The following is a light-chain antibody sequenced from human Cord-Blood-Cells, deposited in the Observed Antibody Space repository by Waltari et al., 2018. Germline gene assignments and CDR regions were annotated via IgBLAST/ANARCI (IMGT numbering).Light chain of an antibody. CDR2: DVS. CDR3: SSYTSSSTLNYV. V-gene: IGLV2-14*03. J-gene: IGLJ1*01. Sequence: QSALTQPASVSGSPGQSTTISCTGTRSDVGGYNYVSCYQQHPGKAPKLMIYDVSNRPSGVADRFSGSKSGNTASLTISGLQAEDEADYYCSSYTSSSTLNYVFGTGTKVTVL. CDR1: RSDVGGYNY.